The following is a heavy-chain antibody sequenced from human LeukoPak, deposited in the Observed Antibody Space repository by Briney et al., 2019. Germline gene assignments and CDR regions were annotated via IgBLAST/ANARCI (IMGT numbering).Heavy chain of an antibody. CDR1: GFTFVNHA. CDR2: ISGSGGNT. Sequence: GGSLRLSCAASGFTFVNHAMSWVRQAPGKGLEWVSSISGSGGNTSYGDSVKGRFTVSRDTAKNTLYPQMKDLRAEDTARYMCAKSVCLGGRCYYYFDCWGQGTQVTVSS. J-gene: IGHJ4*02. V-gene: IGHV3-23*01. CDR3: AKSVCLGGRCYYYFDC. D-gene: IGHD2-15*01.